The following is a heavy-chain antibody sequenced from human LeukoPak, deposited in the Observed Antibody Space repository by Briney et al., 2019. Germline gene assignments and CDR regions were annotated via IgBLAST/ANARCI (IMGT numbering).Heavy chain of an antibody. Sequence: GESLKISCEGSGYSFTSYWIAWVRQMPGKGLEWMGIIYPGDSDTRYSPSFQGQVTISADKFISTAYLQWRSLKASDTAMYYCARQWYGDTAMVDYWGQGTLVTVSS. CDR3: ARQWYGDTAMVDY. V-gene: IGHV5-51*01. CDR1: GYSFTSYW. D-gene: IGHD5-18*01. CDR2: IYPGDSDT. J-gene: IGHJ4*02.